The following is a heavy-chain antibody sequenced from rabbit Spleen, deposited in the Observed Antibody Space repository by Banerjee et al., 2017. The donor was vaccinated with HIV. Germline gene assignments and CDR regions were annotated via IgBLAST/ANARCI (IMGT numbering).Heavy chain of an antibody. CDR1: GFSFSDRDV. CDR3: ARETSSGWGDLSYYYNL. D-gene: IGHD4-1*01. J-gene: IGHJ4*01. V-gene: IGHV1S45*01. Sequence: QELLEESGGGLVKPAGSLTLTCTASGFSFSDRDVMCWVRYAPGKGLEWIACINTATGKALYATWAKGRFTISRTSSTAVTLQMTSLTAADTATYLCARETSSGWGDLSYYYNLWGQGALDTVS. CDR2: INTATGKA.